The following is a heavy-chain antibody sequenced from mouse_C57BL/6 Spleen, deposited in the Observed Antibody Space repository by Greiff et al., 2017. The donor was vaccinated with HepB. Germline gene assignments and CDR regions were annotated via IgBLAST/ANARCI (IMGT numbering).Heavy chain of an antibody. V-gene: IGHV14-4*01. CDR1: GFNIKDDY. CDR2: IDPENGDT. CDR3: TTWGDGYYWDYAMDY. Sequence: EVQLQQSGAELVRPGASVKLSCTASGFNIKDDYMHWVKQRPEQGLEWIGWIDPENGDTEYASKFQGKATITADTSSNTSYLQLSSLTSEDTAVYYWTTWGDGYYWDYAMDYWGQGTSVTVSS. D-gene: IGHD2-3*01. J-gene: IGHJ4*01.